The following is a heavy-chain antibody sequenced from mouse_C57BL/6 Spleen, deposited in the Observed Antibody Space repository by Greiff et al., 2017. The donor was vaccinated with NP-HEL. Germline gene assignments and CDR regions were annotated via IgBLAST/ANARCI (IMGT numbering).Heavy chain of an antibody. Sequence: QVQLKQSGAELVKPGASVKISCKASGYAFSSYWMNWVKQRPGKGLEWIGQIYPGDGDTNYNGKFKGKSTLTADTSSSTAYMQLSSLTSEDSAFYCGARLFIATEVAGDAMDYWGQGTSVTVSS. J-gene: IGHJ4*01. CDR1: GYAFSSYW. CDR3: ARLFIATEVAGDAMDY. V-gene: IGHV1-80*01. CDR2: IYPGDGDT. D-gene: IGHD1-1*01.